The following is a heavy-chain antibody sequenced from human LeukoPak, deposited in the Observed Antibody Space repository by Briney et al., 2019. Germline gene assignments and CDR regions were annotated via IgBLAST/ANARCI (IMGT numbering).Heavy chain of an antibody. Sequence: KPSETLSLTCAVYGGSFSGYYWSWIRQPPGKGLEWIREINHSGSTNYNPSLKSRVTISVDTSKNQFSLKLSSVTAADTAVYYCARAKYQLLFDYWGQGTLVTVSS. J-gene: IGHJ4*02. V-gene: IGHV4-34*01. CDR3: ARAKYQLLFDY. CDR1: GGSFSGYY. D-gene: IGHD2-2*01. CDR2: INHSGST.